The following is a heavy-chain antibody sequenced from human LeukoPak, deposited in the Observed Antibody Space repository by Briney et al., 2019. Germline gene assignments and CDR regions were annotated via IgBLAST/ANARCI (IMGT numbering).Heavy chain of an antibody. CDR3: ARLEYSSSWCFDY. D-gene: IGHD6-13*01. V-gene: IGHV4-34*01. CDR1: GVSFSGYY. Sequence: SETLSLTCAVYGVSFSGYYWSWIRQPPGKGLEWIGEIYHSGSTNYNPSLKSRVTISVDKSKNQFSLKLSSVTAADTAVYYCARLEYSSSWCFDYWGQGTLVTVSS. CDR2: IYHSGST. J-gene: IGHJ4*02.